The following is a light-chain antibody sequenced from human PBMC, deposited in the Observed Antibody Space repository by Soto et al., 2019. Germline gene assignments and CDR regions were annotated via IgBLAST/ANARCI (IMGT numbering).Light chain of an antibody. Sequence: DIQLTQSPSTLSASVGDRATITCWASQSISSWLAWYQQKSGKAPKLLVYKASSLESGVPSRFSGSGSGTEFTLTISTLQPDDFATYYCQQYEAYPLTFGGGTKVEI. V-gene: IGKV1-5*03. CDR2: KAS. CDR3: QQYEAYPLT. CDR1: QSISSW. J-gene: IGKJ4*01.